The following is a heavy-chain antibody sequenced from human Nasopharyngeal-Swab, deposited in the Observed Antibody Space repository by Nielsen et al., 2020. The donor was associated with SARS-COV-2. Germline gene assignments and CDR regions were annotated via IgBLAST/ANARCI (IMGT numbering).Heavy chain of an antibody. Sequence: GESLKISCAASGFTFSDDAMHWVRQAPGKGLEWVAAIAPAGDGTDYADSVKDRFTISRDNSKNTLYLQMSSLRAEDTAVYYCVKARITIFGVVISSYYYYGMDVWGQGTTVTVSS. J-gene: IGHJ6*02. CDR3: VKARITIFGVVISSYYYYGMDV. D-gene: IGHD3-3*01. V-gene: IGHV3-30*14. CDR2: IAPAGDGT. CDR1: GFTFSDDA.